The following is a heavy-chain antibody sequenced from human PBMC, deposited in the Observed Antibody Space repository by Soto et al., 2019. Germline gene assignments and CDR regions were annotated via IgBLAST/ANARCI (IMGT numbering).Heavy chain of an antibody. CDR1: GYKFTGYW. V-gene: IGHV5-51*01. CDR3: AGQSCFGAACYSYLPFDN. J-gene: IGHJ4*02. D-gene: IGHD2-21*02. CDR2: IYPGDSDT. Sequence: PGESLKISCKGTGYKFTGYWIGWVRQRAGQGLEWIGIIYPGDSDTRYSPSFQGQVTISVDKSIDTAYLQWSSLKASDTAMYFCAGQSCFGAACYSYLPFDNWGLGTQVTVSS.